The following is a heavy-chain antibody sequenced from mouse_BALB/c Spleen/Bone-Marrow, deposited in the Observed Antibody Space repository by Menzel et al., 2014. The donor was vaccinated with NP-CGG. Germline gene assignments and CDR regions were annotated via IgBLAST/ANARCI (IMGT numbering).Heavy chain of an antibody. J-gene: IGHJ2*01. Sequence: EVKLMESGGGLVQPGGSLKLSCAASGFTFSSYGMSWVRQTPDKRLELVATINSNGGSTYYPDSVKGRFTISRDNSKNTLYLQMSSLKTEDTAMYYCARDSNDYRGQGTTLTVSS. CDR3: ARDSNDY. CDR1: GFTFSSYG. CDR2: INSNGGST. V-gene: IGHV5-6-3*01.